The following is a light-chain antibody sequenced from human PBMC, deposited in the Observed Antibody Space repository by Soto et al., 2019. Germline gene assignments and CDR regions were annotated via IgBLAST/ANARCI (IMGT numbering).Light chain of an antibody. CDR2: TAS. V-gene: IGKV1-5*01. CDR1: QTISRW. J-gene: IGKJ1*01. Sequence: IQIPTSPSTLSELVGNTVTITCGASQTISRWLAWYQQKPGKAPRLLIYTASTLESGVPSRFSASGSGTEFTLTISSLHPDDFATYYCQEYNNYWTFGRGTKVDIK. CDR3: QEYNNYWT.